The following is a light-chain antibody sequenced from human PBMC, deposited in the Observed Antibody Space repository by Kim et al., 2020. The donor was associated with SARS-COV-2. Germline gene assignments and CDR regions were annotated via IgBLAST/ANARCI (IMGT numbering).Light chain of an antibody. Sequence: IRMTQSPSSFSASTGDRVTITCRASQGISRYLAWYQQKPGKAPKLLIYAASTLQSGVPSRFSGSGSGTDFTLTISCLQSEDFATYCCQQYYSHPRTFGQGTKVDIK. CDR1: QGISRY. CDR2: AAS. V-gene: IGKV1-8*01. CDR3: QQYYSHPRT. J-gene: IGKJ1*01.